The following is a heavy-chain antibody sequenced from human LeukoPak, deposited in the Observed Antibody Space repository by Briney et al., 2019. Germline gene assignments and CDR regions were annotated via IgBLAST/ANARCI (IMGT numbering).Heavy chain of an antibody. CDR1: GFTFSSYG. J-gene: IGHJ4*02. CDR2: IRYDGSNK. CDR3: AKDNYPRITMIVVAFDY. Sequence: GGSLRLSCAASGFTFSSYGMHWVRQAPGKGLEWVAFIRYDGSNKYYADSVKGRFTISRDNSKNTLYLQMNSLRAEDTAVYYCAKDNYPRITMIVVAFDYWGQGTLVTVSS. D-gene: IGHD3-22*01. V-gene: IGHV3-30*02.